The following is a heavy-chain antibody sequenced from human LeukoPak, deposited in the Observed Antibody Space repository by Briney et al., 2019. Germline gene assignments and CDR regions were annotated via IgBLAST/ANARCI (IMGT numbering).Heavy chain of an antibody. V-gene: IGHV1-8*01. D-gene: IGHD5-18*01. CDR3: ARGMGYSYGHPQGAFDI. J-gene: IGHJ3*02. Sequence: ASVKVSCKASGYTFTSYDINWVRQATGQGLEWMGWMNLNSGNTGYAQKFQGRVTMTRNTSISTAYMELRSLRSEDTAVYYCARGMGYSYGHPQGAFDIWGQGTMVTVSS. CDR1: GYTFTSYD. CDR2: MNLNSGNT.